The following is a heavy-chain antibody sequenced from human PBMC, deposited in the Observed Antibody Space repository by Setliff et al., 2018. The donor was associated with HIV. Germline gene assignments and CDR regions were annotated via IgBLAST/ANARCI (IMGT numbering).Heavy chain of an antibody. V-gene: IGHV4-61*02. CDR3: ARDRLYCSGGSCYSVGPNDVFDI. Sequence: SETLSLTCTVSGGSISSGSYYWSWIRQPAGKGLEWIGRIYTSGSTNYNPSLRSRVTISVDTSKNQFSLKLSSVTAADTAVYYCARDRLYCSGGSCYSVGPNDVFDIWGQGTMVTVSS. J-gene: IGHJ3*02. D-gene: IGHD2-15*01. CDR2: IYTSGST. CDR1: GGSISSGSYY.